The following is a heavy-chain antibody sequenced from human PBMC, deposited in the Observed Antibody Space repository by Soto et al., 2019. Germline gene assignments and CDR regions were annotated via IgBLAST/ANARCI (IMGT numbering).Heavy chain of an antibody. V-gene: IGHV1-24*01. D-gene: IGHD6-13*01. Sequence: ASVKVSCKVSGYTLTELSMHWVRQAPGKGLEWMGGFDPEDGETIYAQKFQGRVTMTEDTSTDTAYMELSSLRSEDTAVYYCATEGDSSSYHYYYYGMDVWGQGTTVTVSS. J-gene: IGHJ6*02. CDR1: GYTLTELS. CDR2: FDPEDGET. CDR3: ATEGDSSSYHYYYYGMDV.